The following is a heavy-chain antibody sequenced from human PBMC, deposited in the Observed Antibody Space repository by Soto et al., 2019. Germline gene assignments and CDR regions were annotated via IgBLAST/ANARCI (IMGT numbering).Heavy chain of an antibody. V-gene: IGHV1-46*01. J-gene: IGHJ6*02. CDR2: INPSGGST. D-gene: IGHD4-4*01. Sequence: SVKVSCKASGYTFTSYYMHWVRQAPGQGLEWMGIINPSGGSTSYAQKFQGRVTMTRDTSTSTVYMELSSLRSEDTAVYYCARSTTVRSYYYYGMDVWGQGTTVTASS. CDR3: ARSTTVRSYYYYGMDV. CDR1: GYTFTSYY.